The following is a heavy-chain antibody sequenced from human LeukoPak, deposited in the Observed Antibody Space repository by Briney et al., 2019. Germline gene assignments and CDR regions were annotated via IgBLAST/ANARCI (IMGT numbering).Heavy chain of an antibody. V-gene: IGHV1-18*01. Sequence: ASVTVSCTASGYTFTSYGISWVRQAPGQGLEWVGWISANNGDTDYAQKFQARVTMTTDTSTSTAYMELRSLRSDDTAVYYCARESHVSREDSWGQGTLVTVSS. CDR1: GYTFTSYG. D-gene: IGHD1-26*01. CDR3: ARESHVSREDS. CDR2: ISANNGDT. J-gene: IGHJ4*02.